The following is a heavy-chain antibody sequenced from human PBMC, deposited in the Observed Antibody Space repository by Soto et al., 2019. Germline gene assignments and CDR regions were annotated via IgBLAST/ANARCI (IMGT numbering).Heavy chain of an antibody. CDR3: ARALNYYDSSGSPFDY. V-gene: IGHV1-18*01. Sequence: ASVKVSCKASGYTFTSYGISWVGQAPGQGLEWMGWISAYNGNTNYAQKLQGRVTVTTDTSTSTAYMELRSLRSDDTAVYYCARALNYYDSSGSPFDYWGQGTLVTVSS. J-gene: IGHJ4*02. CDR2: ISAYNGNT. CDR1: GYTFTSYG. D-gene: IGHD3-22*01.